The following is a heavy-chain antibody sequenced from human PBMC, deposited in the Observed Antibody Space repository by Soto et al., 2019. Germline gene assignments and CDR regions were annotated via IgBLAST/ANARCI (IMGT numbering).Heavy chain of an antibody. CDR2: ISAYNGNT. J-gene: IGHJ4*02. CDR1: GYTFTSYG. Sequence: QVQLVQSGAEVKKPGASVKVSCKASGYTFTSYGISWVRQAPGQGLEWMGWISAYNGNTNYAQKLQGRVTMTTDTSTSTAYMDLRSLRSDDTAVYYCARRGGNRIAVAGTDPYDYWGQGTLVTVSS. CDR3: ARRGGNRIAVAGTDPYDY. V-gene: IGHV1-18*01. D-gene: IGHD6-19*01.